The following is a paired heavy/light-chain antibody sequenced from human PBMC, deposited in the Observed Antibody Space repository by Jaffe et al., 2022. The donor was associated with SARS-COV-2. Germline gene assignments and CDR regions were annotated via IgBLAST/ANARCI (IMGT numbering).Light chain of an antibody. J-gene: IGKJ2*01. Sequence: DIVMTQTPLSSPVTLGQPASISCRSSQSLVNSDGNTHLSWLRQRPGQPPRLLIYKISDRFSGVPDRFSGSGAGTDFTLKISRVEAEDVGVYYCMQGKQFPYTFGQGTKLEI. V-gene: IGKV2-24*01. CDR2: KIS. CDR1: QSLVNSDGNTH. CDR3: MQGKQFPYT.
Heavy chain of an antibody. CDR2: ISPDGSGK. Sequence: EVQLVESGGGLVQPGGSLRLSCAVSGSTITGEWMSWVRQAPGKGLEWVAGISPDGSGKFYVDSVKGRFSISRDNARDSLFLQMNGLRAEDTAVYYCAAYFYDWGQGILVTVSS. V-gene: IGHV3-7*03. CDR3: AAYFYD. D-gene: IGHD2-21*01. CDR1: GSTITGEW. J-gene: IGHJ4*02.